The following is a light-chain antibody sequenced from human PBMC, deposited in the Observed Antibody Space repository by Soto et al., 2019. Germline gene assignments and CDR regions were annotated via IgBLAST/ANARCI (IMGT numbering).Light chain of an antibody. V-gene: IGKV3D-11*03. CDR1: QGIRNN. Sequence: EIVLTQCPATMYVSRGERDTLSCRASQGIRNNLAWYHHTTGQAPRLLIYDASNRATGIPARFSGGGSGTDFTLTITSLETEDFAGYYGHQRSNWPPEIAFIQGTRLEIK. CDR2: DAS. J-gene: IGKJ5*01. CDR3: HQRSNWPPEIA.